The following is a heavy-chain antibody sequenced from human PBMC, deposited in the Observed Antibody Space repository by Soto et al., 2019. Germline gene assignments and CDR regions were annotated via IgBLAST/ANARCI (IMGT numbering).Heavy chain of an antibody. J-gene: IGHJ6*02. CDR2: INHSGST. D-gene: IGHD5-12*01. CDR1: GGSFSGYY. CDR3: ARLRKLHSGYDRLYGMDV. Sequence: SETLSLTCAVYGGSFSGYYWSWIRQPPGKGLEWIGEINHSGSTNYNPSLKSRVTISVDTSKNQFSQKLSSVTAADTAVYYCARLRKLHSGYDRLYGMDVWGQGTTVTVSS. V-gene: IGHV4-34*01.